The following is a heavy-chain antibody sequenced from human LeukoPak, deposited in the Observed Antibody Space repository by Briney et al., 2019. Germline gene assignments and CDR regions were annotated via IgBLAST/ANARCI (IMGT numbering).Heavy chain of an antibody. J-gene: IGHJ4*02. CDR3: ARRHDCGDYYFED. CDR1: GYSFTNYW. V-gene: IGHV5-51*01. CDR2: IFPGDSDT. D-gene: IGHD4-17*01. Sequence: GESLKISCKGSGYSFTNYWIGWVRQMPGKGLEWMGIIFPGDSDTRYSPSFQGQVTISADKSISTAYLQWNSLKASDTAMYYCARRHDCGDYYFEDWGQGTLVTVSS.